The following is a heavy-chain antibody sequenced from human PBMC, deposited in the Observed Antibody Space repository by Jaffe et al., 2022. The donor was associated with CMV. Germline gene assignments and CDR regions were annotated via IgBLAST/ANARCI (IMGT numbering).Heavy chain of an antibody. V-gene: IGHV3-21*02. Sequence: DVQLVQSGGGLVKPGGSLRLSCATSGFTFNLFSMHWIRQAPGKGLEWVSSISHDGGFIYYADSVKGRFTISRDNAKSSLHLELSSLRAEDTAVYYCARFPTYSALDHWGQGTLVTVSS. CDR3: ARFPTYSALDH. J-gene: IGHJ4*02. D-gene: IGHD3-16*01. CDR1: GFTFNLFS. CDR2: ISHDGGFI.